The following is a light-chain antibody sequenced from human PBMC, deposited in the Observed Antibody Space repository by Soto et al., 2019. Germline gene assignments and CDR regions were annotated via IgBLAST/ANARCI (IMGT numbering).Light chain of an antibody. V-gene: IGKV1-39*01. Sequence: DIQMTQSPSSLSASVGDRVTITCRASQSISRSLNWYQQKPGKAPKLLIYAASSLQSGVPSRFSGSGSGTDFTLTISSLQPEDFATYYCQQSYRAFGQGTKVEI. CDR3: QQSYRA. CDR1: QSISRS. J-gene: IGKJ1*01. CDR2: AAS.